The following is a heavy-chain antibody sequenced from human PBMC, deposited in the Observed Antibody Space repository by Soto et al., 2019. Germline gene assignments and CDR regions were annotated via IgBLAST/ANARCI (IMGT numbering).Heavy chain of an antibody. CDR2: INAGNGNT. CDR1: GYTFTSYA. J-gene: IGHJ5*02. Sequence: ASVKVSCKASGYTFTSYAMHWVRQAPGQRLEWMGWINAGNGNTKYSQKFQGRVTITRDTSASTAYMELSSLRSEDTAVYYCARDSLKGAPVTKPVNWFDPWGQGTLVTVSS. CDR3: ARDSLKGAPVTKPVNWFDP. V-gene: IGHV1-3*01. D-gene: IGHD4-17*01.